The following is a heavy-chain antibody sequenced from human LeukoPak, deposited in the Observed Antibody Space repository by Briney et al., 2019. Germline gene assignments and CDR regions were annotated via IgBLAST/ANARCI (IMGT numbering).Heavy chain of an antibody. V-gene: IGHV3-21*01. CDR2: ISSTSSYI. J-gene: IGHJ4*02. Sequence: GGSLRLSCAASGFTFSSYGMGWVRQAPGKGLEWVSSISSTSSYIYYADSVKGRFTISRDNAKNSLYLQMNSLRAEDTAVYRCMVTHPQHYYFDYWGQGTLVTVSS. CDR1: GFTFSSYG. CDR3: MVTHPQHYYFDY. D-gene: IGHD2-21*02.